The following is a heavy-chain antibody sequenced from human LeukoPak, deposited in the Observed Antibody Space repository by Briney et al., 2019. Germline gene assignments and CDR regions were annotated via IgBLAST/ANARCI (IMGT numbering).Heavy chain of an antibody. J-gene: IGHJ4*02. V-gene: IGHV3-23*01. D-gene: IGHD5-24*01. CDR1: GFTFSSYA. CDR2: ISGSGGST. Sequence: QSGGSLRLSCAASGFTFSSYAMSWVRQAPGKGLEWVSAISGSGGSTYYADSVKGRFTISRDNSKNTLYLQMNSLRAEDTAVYYCARGYLDGDELFWGQGTLVTVSS. CDR3: ARGYLDGDELF.